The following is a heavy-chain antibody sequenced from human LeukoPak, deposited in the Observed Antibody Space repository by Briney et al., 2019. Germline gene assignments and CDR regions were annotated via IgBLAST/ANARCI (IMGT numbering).Heavy chain of an antibody. CDR3: ARLMIVVLVGMDV. J-gene: IGHJ6*02. V-gene: IGHV3-23*01. D-gene: IGHD3-22*01. CDR1: GFTFSSYA. Sequence: GGSLRLSCAASGFTFSSYAMSWVRQAPGKGLEWGSAISGSGGSTYYADSVKGRFTISRDNSKNTLYLQMNSLRAEDTAVYYCARLMIVVLVGMDVWGQGTTVTVSS. CDR2: ISGSGGST.